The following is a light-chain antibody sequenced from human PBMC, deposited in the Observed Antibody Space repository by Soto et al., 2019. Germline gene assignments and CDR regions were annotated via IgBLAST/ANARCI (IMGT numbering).Light chain of an antibody. CDR1: QSINSKS. CDR3: QHYGGSFI. CDR2: NTS. Sequence: EIVLTQSPGTLSLSPGEGATVSCRVSQSINSKSLVWYQRKFGQAPRLLIYNTSSRATGIPDRFSGSGSVTDFTLSISRLEPEHFAVYYCQHYGGSFIFGPGTKVDFK. J-gene: IGKJ3*01. V-gene: IGKV3-20*01.